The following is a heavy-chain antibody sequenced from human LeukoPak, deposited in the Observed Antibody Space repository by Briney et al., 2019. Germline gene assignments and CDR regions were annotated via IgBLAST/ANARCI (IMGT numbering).Heavy chain of an antibody. CDR2: IKQDGSEK. D-gene: IGHD1-1*01. CDR1: GFTFSSYW. CDR3: ANEVRPNDY. Sequence: GGSLRLSCAASGFTFSSYWMNWVRQAPGKGLEWVANIKQDGSEKYYVDSVKGRFTISRDNAKNSLYLQMNSLRAEDTALYYCANEVRPNDYWGQGTLVTVSS. V-gene: IGHV3-7*05. J-gene: IGHJ4*02.